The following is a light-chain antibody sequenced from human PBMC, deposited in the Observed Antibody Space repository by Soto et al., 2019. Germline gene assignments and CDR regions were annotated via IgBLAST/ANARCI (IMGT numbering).Light chain of an antibody. CDR1: QSVSGTH. Sequence: EIVLTQSPGTLSLSPGQRATLSCRASQSVSGTHLAWYQQKFGQTPRLLIYAASSRATGIPERFSGSGSGTDFTLTISSLEPEDFALYYCQQYGSAPYTFGQGTKLEIK. J-gene: IGKJ2*01. CDR3: QQYGSAPYT. V-gene: IGKV3-20*01. CDR2: AAS.